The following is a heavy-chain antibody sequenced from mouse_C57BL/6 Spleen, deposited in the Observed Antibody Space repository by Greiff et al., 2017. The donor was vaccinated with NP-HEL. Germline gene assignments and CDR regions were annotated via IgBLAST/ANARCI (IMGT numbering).Heavy chain of an antibody. CDR1: GYTFTSYW. V-gene: IGHV1-69*01. Sequence: VQLQQPGAELVLPGASVKLSCTASGYTFTSYWMHWVKQRPGQGLEWIGEIDPSDSTTNYNQKFKGKSTFTVDKSSSTAYMQLSSLTSEDSAVYYCARGGGHLRPPDYWGQGTTLTVSS. D-gene: IGHD3-2*02. CDR3: ARGGGHLRPPDY. J-gene: IGHJ2*01. CDR2: IDPSDSTT.